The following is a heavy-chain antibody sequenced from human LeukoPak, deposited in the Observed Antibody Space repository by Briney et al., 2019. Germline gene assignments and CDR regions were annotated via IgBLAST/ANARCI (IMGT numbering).Heavy chain of an antibody. J-gene: IGHJ3*02. D-gene: IGHD2-21*02. Sequence: SEALSLTCTVSGGSITNYYRNWIRQPPGKGLEWIGYVFYSGSTNYNPSLKSRVTISVDTSKNQFSLKLSSVTAADTAVYYCARDAVTYDAFDIWGRGTMVTVSS. CDR2: VFYSGST. CDR3: ARDAVTYDAFDI. V-gene: IGHV4-59*01. CDR1: GGSITNYY.